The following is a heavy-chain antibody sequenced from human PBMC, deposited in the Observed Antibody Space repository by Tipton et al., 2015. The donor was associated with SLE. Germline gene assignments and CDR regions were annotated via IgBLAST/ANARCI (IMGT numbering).Heavy chain of an antibody. J-gene: IGHJ4*02. V-gene: IGHV4-39*07. CDR2: VYDREST. D-gene: IGHD3-9*01. CDR3: ARTPRYYDMLTSYYMPPDY. CDR1: GGSLSTSSYY. Sequence: TLSLTCTVSGGSLSTSSYYWGWIRQPPGKGLEWIGTVYDRESTYYNPSLKSRVTISVDTSKNQFSLKLSSVTAADTAVYYCARTPRYYDMLTSYYMPPDYWGQGTRVTVSS.